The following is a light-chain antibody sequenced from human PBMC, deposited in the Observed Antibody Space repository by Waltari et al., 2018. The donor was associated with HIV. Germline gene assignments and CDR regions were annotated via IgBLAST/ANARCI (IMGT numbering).Light chain of an antibody. CDR1: SSDVGGFNY. J-gene: IGLJ2*01. Sequence: QSALTQPRSVSGSPGQSVTISCTGTSSDVGGFNYVSWYQQYPGRAPKLMIYDVTKRPSGYPVRLSGSKASNTASLSILGLQAEDEADYYCCSYADRNTLLFGGGTTLTVL. CDR2: DVT. V-gene: IGLV2-11*01. CDR3: CSYADRNTLL.